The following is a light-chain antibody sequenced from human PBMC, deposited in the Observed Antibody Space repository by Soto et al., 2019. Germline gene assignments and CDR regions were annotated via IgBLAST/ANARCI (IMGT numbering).Light chain of an antibody. Sequence: EIVLTQSPGTLSLSPGERATLSCRASQSVSSSYLAWYQQKPGQAPRLLISGASSRATAIPDRFSGSGSGTDFTLTISRREPEDFAVYYCQQYGTSSLTFGGGTKVEIK. V-gene: IGKV3-20*01. CDR3: QQYGTSSLT. J-gene: IGKJ4*01. CDR2: GAS. CDR1: QSVSSSY.